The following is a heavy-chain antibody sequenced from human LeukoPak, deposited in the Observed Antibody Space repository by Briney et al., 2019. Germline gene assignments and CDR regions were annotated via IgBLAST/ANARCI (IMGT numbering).Heavy chain of an antibody. Sequence: SETLSLTCTVSGGSISSYYWSWIRQPPGKGLEWIGYIYYSGSTNYNPSLKSRDTISVDTSKNQFSLKLSSVTAADTAVYYCATDIAAAGTAFDIWGQGTMVTVSS. V-gene: IGHV4-59*01. CDR1: GGSISSYY. CDR3: ATDIAAAGTAFDI. D-gene: IGHD6-13*01. CDR2: IYYSGST. J-gene: IGHJ3*02.